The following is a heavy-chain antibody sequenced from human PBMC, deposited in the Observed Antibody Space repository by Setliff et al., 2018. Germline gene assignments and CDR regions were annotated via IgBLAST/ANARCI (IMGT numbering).Heavy chain of an antibody. CDR2: INPNSVGT. Sequence: ASVKVSCKASAYTFTDYYVHWVRQGLQCMGRINPNSVGTNFAQKFQGRVTVTRDTSITTAYMELKRLTCDDTAMYDCARSRGPRVVLAADFDFWGQGTLVTVSS. CDR1: AYTFTDYY. D-gene: IGHD3-16*01. CDR3: ARSRGPRVVLAADFDF. J-gene: IGHJ4*02. V-gene: IGHV1-2*06.